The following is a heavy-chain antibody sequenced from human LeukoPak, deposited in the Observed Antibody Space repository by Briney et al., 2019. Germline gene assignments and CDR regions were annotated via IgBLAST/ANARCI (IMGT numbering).Heavy chain of an antibody. D-gene: IGHD2-2*01. CDR1: GFTFSNAW. V-gene: IGHV3-15*01. Sequence: PGGSLRLSCAASGFTFSNAWMSWVRQAPGKGLEWVGRIKSKTDGGTTDYAAPVKGRFTISRDDSKNTLYLQMNSLKTEDTAVYYCTSDSNPHIVVVPAATDYGGQGTLVTVSS. CDR2: IKSKTDGGTT. CDR3: TSDSNPHIVVVPAATDY. J-gene: IGHJ4*02.